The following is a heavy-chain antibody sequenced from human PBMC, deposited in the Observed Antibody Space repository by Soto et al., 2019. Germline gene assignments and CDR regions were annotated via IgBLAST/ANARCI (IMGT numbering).Heavy chain of an antibody. J-gene: IGHJ5*02. CDR1: VASSARVVTS. Sequence: LNLQESGQGLGKLYKTRPLTSPVLVASSARVVTSWSWIGRPPGKALEWIGYIYHSGSTYYNPSLKSRVTISVDRSKNQFSLKLSSVTAADTAVYYCARYSSSWWFDPWGQGTLVTVSS. D-gene: IGHD6-6*01. V-gene: IGHV4-30-2*01. CDR2: IYHSGST. CDR3: ARYSSSWWFDP.